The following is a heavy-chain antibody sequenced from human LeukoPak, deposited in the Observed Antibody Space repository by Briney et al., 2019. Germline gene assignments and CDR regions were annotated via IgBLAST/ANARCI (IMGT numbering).Heavy chain of an antibody. CDR1: GFTFSNYA. D-gene: IGHD3-10*01. J-gene: IGHJ4*02. V-gene: IGHV3-23*01. Sequence: GGSLRLSCAASGFTFSNYAMMWVRQAPGKRLAWVSSITGSGDGTYYADSVRGRFTISRDNSENTLYLQLNSLRAEDTAVYFCVKGFVHPTYYFDYWGQGTLVTVSS. CDR2: ITGSGDGT. CDR3: VKGFVHPTYYFDY.